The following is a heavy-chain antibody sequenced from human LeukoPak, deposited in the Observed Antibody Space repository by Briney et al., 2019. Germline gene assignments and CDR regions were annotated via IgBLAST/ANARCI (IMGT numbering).Heavy chain of an antibody. CDR2: ISYDGSNK. CDR1: GFTFSSYA. J-gene: IGHJ4*02. D-gene: IGHD6-13*01. Sequence: GGSLRLSCAASGFTFSSYAMHWVRQAPGKGLEWVAVISYDGSNKYYADSVKGRFTISRDNSKNTLYLQMNSLRAEDTAVYYCARVPAAGTWAHIDYWGQGTLVTVSS. CDR3: ARVPAAGTWAHIDY. V-gene: IGHV3-30-3*01.